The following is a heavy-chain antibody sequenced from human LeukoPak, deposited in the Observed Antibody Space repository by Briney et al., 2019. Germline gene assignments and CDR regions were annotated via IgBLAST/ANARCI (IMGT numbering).Heavy chain of an antibody. D-gene: IGHD3-22*01. CDR3: ARDSPDDSSGSDYFDY. J-gene: IGHJ4*02. V-gene: IGHV3-48*03. CDR1: GFTFSSYE. CDR2: ISSGGNTI. Sequence: HPGGSLRLSCAASGFTFSSYEMNWVRQAPGKGLEWVSYISSGGNTIYYADSVKGRFTISRDNAKNSLYLQMNSLRAEDTAVYYCARDSPDDSSGSDYFDYWGQGTLVTVSS.